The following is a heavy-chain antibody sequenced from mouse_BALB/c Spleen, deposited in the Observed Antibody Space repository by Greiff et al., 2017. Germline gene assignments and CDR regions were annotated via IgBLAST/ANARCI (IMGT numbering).Heavy chain of an antibody. J-gene: IGHJ4*01. CDR2: ISDGGSYT. Sequence: EVQLQESGGGLVKPGGSLKLSCAASGFTFSDYYMYWVRQTPEKRLEWVATISDGGSYTYYPDSVKGRFTISRDNAKNNLYLQMSSLKSEDTAMYYCASYRYDYAMDYWGQGTSVTVSS. CDR3: ASYRYDYAMDY. CDR1: GFTFSDYY. D-gene: IGHD2-14*01. V-gene: IGHV5-4*02.